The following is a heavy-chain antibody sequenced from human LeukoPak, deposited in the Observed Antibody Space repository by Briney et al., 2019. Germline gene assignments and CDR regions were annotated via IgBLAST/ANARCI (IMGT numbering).Heavy chain of an antibody. J-gene: IGHJ4*02. CDR1: GGSFSGYY. CDR2: INHSGST. Sequence: PSETLSLTCAVYGGSFSGYYWSWIRQPPGKGLEWIGEINHSGSTNYNPSLKSRVTISVDTSKNQFSLKLSSVTAADTAVYYCARGLGYCSSTSCLTDYWGQGALVTVSS. CDR3: ARGLGYCSSTSCLTDY. D-gene: IGHD2-2*01. V-gene: IGHV4-34*01.